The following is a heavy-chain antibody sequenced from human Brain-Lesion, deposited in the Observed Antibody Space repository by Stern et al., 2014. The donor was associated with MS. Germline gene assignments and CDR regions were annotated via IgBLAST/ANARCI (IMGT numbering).Heavy chain of an antibody. CDR2: VYYSGNP. Sequence: QVQLQESGPGLVKPSDTLSLTCSVSGDSLSSSTFYWGWIRQPPGKGPEWIGSVYYSGNPYYPPPLKSRVPISVDPPKNQFPRRLPSVTAADTAVYYCARHQLGYGYAYLRYWGQGTLVTVSS. CDR1: GDSLSSSTFY. J-gene: IGHJ4*02. D-gene: IGHD5-18*01. CDR3: ARHQLGYGYAYLRY. V-gene: IGHV4-39*01.